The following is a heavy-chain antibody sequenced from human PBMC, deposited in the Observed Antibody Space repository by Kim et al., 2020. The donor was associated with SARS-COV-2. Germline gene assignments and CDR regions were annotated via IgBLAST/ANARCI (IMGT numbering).Heavy chain of an antibody. J-gene: IGHJ4*02. Sequence: GGSLRLSCAASGFTFSSYGMHWVRQAPGKGLEWVAVISYDGSNKYYADSVKGRFTISRDNSKNTLYLQMNSLRAEDTAVHYCAKGKSGGPLYWGQGTLVTVSS. V-gene: IGHV3-30*18. CDR3: AKGKSGGPLY. CDR2: ISYDGSNK. D-gene: IGHD2-15*01. CDR1: GFTFSSYG.